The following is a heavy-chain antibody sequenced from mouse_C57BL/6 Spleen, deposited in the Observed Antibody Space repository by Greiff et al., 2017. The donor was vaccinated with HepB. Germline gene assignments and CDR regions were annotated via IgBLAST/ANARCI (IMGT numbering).Heavy chain of an antibody. CDR2: IWSDGST. CDR1: GFSLTSYG. J-gene: IGHJ4*01. CDR3: AMGNYVFSYAMDY. Sequence: ESGPGLVAPSQSLSITCTVSGFSLTSYGVHWVRQPPGKGLEWLVVIWSDGSTTYNSALKSRLSISKDNTKSQVFLKMNSLQTDDTAMYYCAMGNYVFSYAMDYWGQGTSVTVSS. V-gene: IGHV2-6*03. D-gene: IGHD2-1*01.